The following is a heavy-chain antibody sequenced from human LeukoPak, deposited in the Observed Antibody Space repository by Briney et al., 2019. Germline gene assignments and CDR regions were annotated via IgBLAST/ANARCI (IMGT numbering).Heavy chain of an antibody. CDR1: GFTFSSYG. J-gene: IGHJ4*02. CDR3: ARDYYDSSGYYPWGY. V-gene: IGHV3-30*03. CDR2: VSYDGSNK. D-gene: IGHD3-22*01. Sequence: GGSLRLSCAASGFTFSSYGMHWVRQAPGKGLEWVAVVSYDGSNKYYADSVKGRFTISRDNSKNTLYLQTNSLRAEDTAVYYCARDYYDSSGYYPWGYWGQGTLVTVSS.